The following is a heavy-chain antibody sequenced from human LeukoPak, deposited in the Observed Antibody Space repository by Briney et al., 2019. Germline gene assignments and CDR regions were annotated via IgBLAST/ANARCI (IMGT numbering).Heavy chain of an antibody. CDR3: ARGRARGVISYFDY. D-gene: IGHD3-10*01. Sequence: PSETLSLTCAVYGGSFSGYYWSWIRQPPGKGLEWIGEINHSGSTNYNPSLKSRVTISVDTSKNQFSLKLSSVTAADTAVYYCARGRARGVISYFDYWGQGTLVTVSS. CDR2: INHSGST. J-gene: IGHJ4*02. CDR1: GGSFSGYY. V-gene: IGHV4-34*01.